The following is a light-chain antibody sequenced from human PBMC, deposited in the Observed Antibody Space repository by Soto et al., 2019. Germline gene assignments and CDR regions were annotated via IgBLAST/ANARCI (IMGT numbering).Light chain of an antibody. CDR1: PSVLYSSNNKNY. CDR2: WAS. CDR3: QQYYSTPLT. V-gene: IGKV4-1*01. J-gene: IGKJ4*01. Sequence: DIVMTQSPDSLAVSLGERATINCKSSPSVLYSSNNKNYLAWYQQKPGQPPKLLIYWASTRDSGVPDRFSGSGSGTDFTLTISSLQAEDVAVYYCQQYYSTPLTFGGGTKVEIK.